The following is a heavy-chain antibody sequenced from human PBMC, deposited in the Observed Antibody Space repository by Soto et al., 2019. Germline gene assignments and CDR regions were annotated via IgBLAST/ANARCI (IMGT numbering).Heavy chain of an antibody. CDR1: GDSITNNHW. D-gene: IGHD3-16*01. J-gene: IGHJ6*02. CDR2: IYHTGIA. CDR3: VSKLGPYYYGLDV. Sequence: SETLSLTCTVYGDSITNNHWWSWVRQPPGKGPELIGEIYHTGIANYNPSLESRVASSVDKSKNQFSLSLTSVTAADTAVYYCVSKLGPYYYGLDVWVQGTTVTVSS. V-gene: IGHV4-4*02.